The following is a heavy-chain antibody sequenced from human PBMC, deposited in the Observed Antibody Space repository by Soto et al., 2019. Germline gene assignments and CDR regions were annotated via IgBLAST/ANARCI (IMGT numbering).Heavy chain of an antibody. D-gene: IGHD3-22*01. V-gene: IGHV3-23*01. CDR3: AKGADSSGDYYRDTFDI. J-gene: IGHJ3*02. CDR1: GFTFSRYA. Sequence: EVQLLESGGGLVQPGGSLRLSCAASGFTFSRYAMSWVRQAPGKVLEWVSAISGSGGSIYYADSVKGRFTISRANSKNALYTQTTDIGVEDPDVYYCAKGADSSGDYYRDTFDIWGQGTMVTVSS. CDR2: ISGSGGSI.